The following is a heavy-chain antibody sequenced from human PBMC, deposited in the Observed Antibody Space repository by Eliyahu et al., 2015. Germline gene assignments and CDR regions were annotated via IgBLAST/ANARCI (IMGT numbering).Heavy chain of an antibody. CDR2: ISYDGSNK. V-gene: IGHV3-30*18. D-gene: IGHD1-26*01. J-gene: IGHJ4*02. CDR3: AKAPPIVGSWGDFDY. Sequence: QVQLVXSGGGVVQPGRSXRXSXAASGFPFXRYGXHWVRQAPGKGLEWVAVISYDGSNKYYADSVKGRFTISRDNSKNTLYLQMNSLRAEDTAVYYCAKAPPIVGSWGDFDYWGQGTLVTVSS. CDR1: GFPFXRYG.